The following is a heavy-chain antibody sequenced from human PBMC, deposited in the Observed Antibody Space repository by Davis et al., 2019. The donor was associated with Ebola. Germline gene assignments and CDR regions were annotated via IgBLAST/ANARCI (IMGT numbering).Heavy chain of an antibody. CDR2: ISSDSNYI. Sequence: GESLKISCAASEFIFSTYSMNWVRQAPGKGLEWVSSISSDSNYIYYADSVKGRFAISRDNAKNSLYLQMNSLTADDTAVYYCAKGGAVSSQSSGRGYFDSWGQGTLATVSS. D-gene: IGHD6-13*01. CDR3: AKGGAVSSQSSGRGYFDS. J-gene: IGHJ4*02. V-gene: IGHV3-21*04. CDR1: EFIFSTYS.